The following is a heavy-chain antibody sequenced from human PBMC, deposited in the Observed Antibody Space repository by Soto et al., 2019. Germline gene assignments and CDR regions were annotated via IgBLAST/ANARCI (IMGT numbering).Heavy chain of an antibody. D-gene: IGHD6-13*01. CDR1: GFTFSSYS. V-gene: IGHV3-21*01. CDR2: ISSSSSYI. J-gene: IGHJ5*02. Sequence: GGSLRLSCAASGFTFSSYSMNWVRQAPGKGLEWVSSISSSSSYIYYADSVKGRFTISRDNAKNSLYLQMNSLRAEDTAVYYCAREGGIAAAGPSNWFDPWGQGTLVTVSS. CDR3: AREGGIAAAGPSNWFDP.